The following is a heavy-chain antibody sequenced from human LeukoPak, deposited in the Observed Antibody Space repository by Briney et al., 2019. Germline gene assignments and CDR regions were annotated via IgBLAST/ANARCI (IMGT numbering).Heavy chain of an antibody. D-gene: IGHD6-13*01. CDR2: ISYSGST. CDR3: AKHFSGAAAPLPFDY. Sequence: PSETLSLTCTVSSGSISSTTYYWGWIRQPPGKGLEWIGSISYSGSTYYNPSLKSRVTISVDTSKNLFSLQLSSVTAADTAVYYCAKHFSGAAAPLPFDYWGQGTLVTVSS. CDR1: SGSISSTTYY. J-gene: IGHJ4*02. V-gene: IGHV4-39*01.